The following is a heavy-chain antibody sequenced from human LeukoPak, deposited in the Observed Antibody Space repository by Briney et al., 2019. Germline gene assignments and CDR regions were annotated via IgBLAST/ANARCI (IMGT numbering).Heavy chain of an antibody. V-gene: IGHV4-59*01. CDR1: GGSFSGYY. Sequence: SETLSLTCAVYGGSFSGYYWSWIRQPPGKGLEWIAYIDYRGSTTYNPSLRSRVTISVDTSRNQFSLKLYSVTAADTAVYYCARSRSGYSYDHAAFEIWGQGTMVTVSS. D-gene: IGHD5-18*01. CDR2: IDYRGST. J-gene: IGHJ3*02. CDR3: ARSRSGYSYDHAAFEI.